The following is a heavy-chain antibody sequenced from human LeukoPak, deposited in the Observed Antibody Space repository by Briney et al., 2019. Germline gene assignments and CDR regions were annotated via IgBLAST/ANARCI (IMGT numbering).Heavy chain of an antibody. J-gene: IGHJ4*02. CDR2: MNPNSGNT. CDR1: GDTFTSYD. CDR3: ARVPVYCSSTSCYEGGHFDY. V-gene: IGHV1-8*03. D-gene: IGHD2-2*01. Sequence: ASVKVSCKPSGDTFTSYDINWVRQATGQGLEWMGWMNPNSGNTGYAQKFQGRVTITRNTSISTAYMELSSLRSEDTAVYYCARVPVYCSSTSCYEGGHFDYWGQGTLVTVSS.